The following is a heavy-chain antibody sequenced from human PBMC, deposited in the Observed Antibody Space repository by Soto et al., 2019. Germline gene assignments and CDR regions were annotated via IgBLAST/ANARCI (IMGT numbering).Heavy chain of an antibody. D-gene: IGHD3-10*01. Sequence: QVQLQESGPGLVKPSQTLSLTCTVSGGSISSGGYYWSWIRQHPGKGLEWIGYIYYSGSTYYNPSLKSRVTISVDTSKNQFSLKLSSVTAADTAVYYCAREDRGTMVRDLNGASFDYWGQGTLVTVSS. CDR3: AREDRGTMVRDLNGASFDY. CDR1: GGSISSGGYY. V-gene: IGHV4-31*03. J-gene: IGHJ4*02. CDR2: IYYSGST.